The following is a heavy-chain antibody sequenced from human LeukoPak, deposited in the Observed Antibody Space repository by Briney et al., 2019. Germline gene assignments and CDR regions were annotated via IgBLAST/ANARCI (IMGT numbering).Heavy chain of an antibody. CDR3: TTEITMIVVVTPP. V-gene: IGHV3-15*01. Sequence: GGSLRLSCAASGFTFSSYSINWVRQAPGKGLEWVGRIKSKTDGGTTDYAAPVKGRFTISRDDSKNTLYLQMNSLKTEDTAVYYCTTEITMIVVVTPPWGQGTLVTVSS. CDR1: GFTFSSYS. CDR2: IKSKTDGGTT. D-gene: IGHD3-22*01. J-gene: IGHJ5*02.